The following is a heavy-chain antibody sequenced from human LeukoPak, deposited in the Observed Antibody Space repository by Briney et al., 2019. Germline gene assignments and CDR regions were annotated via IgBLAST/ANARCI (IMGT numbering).Heavy chain of an antibody. CDR2: ISGSGGST. D-gene: IGHD4/OR15-4a*01. V-gene: IGHV3-23*01. Sequence: GGSLRLSCAASKFTASKFTFSSYVMSWVRQAPGKGLEWVSAISGSGGSTSYADSVKGRFTVSRDNSKNTLYLQMNSLRAEDTAAYYCAKGRYGANSGTFDYWGQGTLVTVSS. CDR1: KFTASKFTFSSYV. J-gene: IGHJ4*02. CDR3: AKGRYGANSGTFDY.